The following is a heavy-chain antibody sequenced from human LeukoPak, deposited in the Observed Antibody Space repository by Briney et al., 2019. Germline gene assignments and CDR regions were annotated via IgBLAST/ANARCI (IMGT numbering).Heavy chain of an antibody. CDR3: ARDQAGIAAAGRGGY. V-gene: IGHV3-21*01. J-gene: IGHJ4*02. CDR1: GFTFSSYS. CDR2: ISSSSSYI. Sequence: GGSLRLSCAASGFTFSSYSMNWVRQDPGKGLEWVSSISSSSSYIYYADSVKGRFTISRDNAKNSLYLQMNSLRAEDTAVYYCARDQAGIAAAGRGGYWGQGTLVTASS. D-gene: IGHD6-13*01.